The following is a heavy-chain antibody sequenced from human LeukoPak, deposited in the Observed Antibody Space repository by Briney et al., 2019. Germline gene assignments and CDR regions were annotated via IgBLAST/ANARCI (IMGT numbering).Heavy chain of an antibody. D-gene: IGHD3-10*01. V-gene: IGHV4-59*01. CDR2: IYYSGST. J-gene: IGHJ5*02. CDR1: GGSISSYY. Sequence: SETLSLTCTVSGGSISSYYWSWIRQPPGKGLEWIGYIYYSGSTNYNPSLKSRVTISVDTSKNQFSLKLSSVTAADTAVYYCARVGLLWFGELRGGRFGPWGQGTLVTVSS. CDR3: ARVGLLWFGELRGGRFGP.